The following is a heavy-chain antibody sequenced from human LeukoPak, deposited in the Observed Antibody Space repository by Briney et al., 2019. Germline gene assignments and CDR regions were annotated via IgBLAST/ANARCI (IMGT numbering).Heavy chain of an antibody. V-gene: IGHV3-23*01. Sequence: GGSLRLSCAASGFTFSSYAMSWVRQAPGKGLEWVSAISGSGGSTYYADSVKGRFTISRDNSKNTLYLQMNSLRAKDTAVYYCPFAGSAGYYYMDVWGKGTTVTVSS. D-gene: IGHD1-1*01. CDR1: GFTFSSYA. CDR3: PFAGSAGYYYMDV. J-gene: IGHJ6*03. CDR2: ISGSGGST.